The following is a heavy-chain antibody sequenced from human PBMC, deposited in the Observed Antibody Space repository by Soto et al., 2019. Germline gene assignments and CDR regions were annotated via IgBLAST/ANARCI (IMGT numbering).Heavy chain of an antibody. CDR1: VFTFSSYS. V-gene: IGHV3-21*01. CDR3: ARVQSYRSAEMVPARGMDV. D-gene: IGHD3-10*01. CDR2: ISSSSSYI. Sequence: GALRLSCAASVFTFSSYSMNWVRQAPGKGLEWVSSISSSSSYIYYADSVKGRFTISRDNAKNSLYLQMNSLRAEDTAVYYCARVQSYRSAEMVPARGMDVWGQGTTVTVSS. J-gene: IGHJ6*02.